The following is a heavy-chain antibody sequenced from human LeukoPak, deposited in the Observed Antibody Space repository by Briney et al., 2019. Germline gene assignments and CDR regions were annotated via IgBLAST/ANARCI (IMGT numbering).Heavy chain of an antibody. J-gene: IGHJ4*02. Sequence: SETLSLTCAVSGYSISSGYYWGWIRQPPGKGLEWIGSIYHSGSTYYNPSLKSRVTISVDTSKNQFSLKLSSVTAADTAVYYCARLVITIFGVDYFDYWGQGTLVTVSS. D-gene: IGHD3-3*01. CDR2: IYHSGST. CDR1: GYSISSGYY. V-gene: IGHV4-38-2*01. CDR3: ARLVITIFGVDYFDY.